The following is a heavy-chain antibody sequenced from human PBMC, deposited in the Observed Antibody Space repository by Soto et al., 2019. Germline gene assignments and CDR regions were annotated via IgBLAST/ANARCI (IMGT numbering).Heavy chain of an antibody. CDR2: ISGSGGST. CDR1: GFTFSSYA. CDR3: AKDFEGFGEGAEYFQH. D-gene: IGHD3-10*01. J-gene: IGHJ1*01. V-gene: IGHV3-23*01. Sequence: GESLRLSCAASGFTFSSYAMSWVRQAPGKGLEWVSAISGSGGSTYYADSVKGRFTISRDNSKNTLYLQMNSLRAEDTAVYYCAKDFEGFGEGAEYFQHWGQGTLVTVSS.